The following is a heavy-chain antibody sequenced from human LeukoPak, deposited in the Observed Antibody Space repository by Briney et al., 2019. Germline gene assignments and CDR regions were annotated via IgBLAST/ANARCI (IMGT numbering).Heavy chain of an antibody. J-gene: IGHJ2*01. CDR2: ISWNSGSI. V-gene: IGHV3-9*01. CDR3: AKDILATVTTDWYFDL. D-gene: IGHD4-17*01. Sequence: GGSLRLSCAASGFTFDDYAMHWVRQAPGKGLEWVSGISWNSGSIGYADSVKGRFTISRDNAKNSLYLQMNSLRAEDTALYYCAKDILATVTTDWYFDLWGRGTLVTVSS. CDR1: GFTFDDYA.